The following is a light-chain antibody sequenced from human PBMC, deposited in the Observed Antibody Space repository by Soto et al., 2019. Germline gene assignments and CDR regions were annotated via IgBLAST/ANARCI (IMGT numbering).Light chain of an antibody. Sequence: QSALTQHASVSGSPGQSITISCTGTSSDVGGYNYVSWYQQHPGKAPKLMIYEVSNRPSGVSHRFSGSKSGNTASLTISGLQAEDEAHYYCSSYTSSSTLVVFGGGTKLTVL. CDR3: SSYTSSSTLVV. CDR2: EVS. CDR1: SSDVGGYNY. J-gene: IGLJ2*01. V-gene: IGLV2-14*01.